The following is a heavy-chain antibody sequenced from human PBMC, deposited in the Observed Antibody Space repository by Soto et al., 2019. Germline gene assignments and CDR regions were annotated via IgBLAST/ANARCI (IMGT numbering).Heavy chain of an antibody. CDR2: VNPNNGDT. D-gene: IGHD3-10*01. CDR3: AKVSRKGSAIDFDY. J-gene: IGHJ4*02. Sequence: QVQLVQSGAELKKPGASVKVSCKASGYTFSNYDMNWVRQATGQGPEWIGWVNPNNGDTGYAQKFQGRVTLTTDIYTTTAYLELNRLRSKYTAIYYCAKVSRKGSAIDFDYWGQGTLITGSS. CDR1: GYTFSNYD. V-gene: IGHV1-8*01.